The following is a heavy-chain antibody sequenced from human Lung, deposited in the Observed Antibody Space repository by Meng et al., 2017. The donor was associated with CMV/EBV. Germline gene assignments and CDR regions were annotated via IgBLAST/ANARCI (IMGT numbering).Heavy chain of an antibody. Sequence: GESLKISCAASGFTFSTYWMHWVRRVPGKGLVWVSRIDSDGININYADSVKGRFTISRDNARNTLYLQMDSLRVEDTAVYYCASARGVVRYAFDIWGQGTRVTVSS. V-gene: IGHV3-74*01. CDR2: IDSDGINI. CDR1: GFTFSTYW. D-gene: IGHD2-15*01. J-gene: IGHJ3*02. CDR3: ASARGVVRYAFDI.